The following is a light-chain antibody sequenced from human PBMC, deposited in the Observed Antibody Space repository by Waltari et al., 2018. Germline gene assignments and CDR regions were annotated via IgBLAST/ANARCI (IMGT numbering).Light chain of an antibody. V-gene: IGKV3-15*01. CDR2: ASS. J-gene: IGKJ4*01. CDR3: QRYNNWPPLT. Sequence: EIVMTQSPGTLSASPGERVTLSCRASQSVKDELAWYQQKPGQAPRLPIYASSPRAADIPARFSGSGSGTDFTLTISSLQSEDFAVYYCQRYNNWPPLTFGGGTKVEIK. CDR1: QSVKDE.